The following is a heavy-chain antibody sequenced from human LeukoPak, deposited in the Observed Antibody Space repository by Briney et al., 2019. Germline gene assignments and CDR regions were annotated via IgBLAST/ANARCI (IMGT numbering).Heavy chain of an antibody. D-gene: IGHD3-3*01. V-gene: IGHV3-48*03. CDR3: ARDSIFGVVTRFDY. Sequence: QPGGSLRLSCGASGFTFITYEMNWVRQAPGKGLEWVSYISSSGSIYYADIVKGRFTISRDNAKNSLYLQMNSLRAEDTAVYYCARDSIFGVVTRFDYWGQGTLVTVSS. J-gene: IGHJ4*02. CDR1: GFTFITYE. CDR2: ISSSGSI.